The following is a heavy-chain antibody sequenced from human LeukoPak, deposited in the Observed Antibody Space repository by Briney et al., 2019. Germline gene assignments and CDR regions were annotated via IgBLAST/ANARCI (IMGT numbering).Heavy chain of an antibody. CDR1: GFTFSSYS. D-gene: IGHD4-17*01. V-gene: IGHV3-48*01. Sequence: GGSLRLSCAASGFTFSSYSMNWVRQAPGKGLEWVSYISSSSSTIYYADSVKGRFTISRDNAKNSLYLQMNSLRAEDTAVYYCARDSPDYGDYVAWFDPWGQGTLVTVSS. CDR3: ARDSPDYGDYVAWFDP. CDR2: ISSSSSTI. J-gene: IGHJ5*02.